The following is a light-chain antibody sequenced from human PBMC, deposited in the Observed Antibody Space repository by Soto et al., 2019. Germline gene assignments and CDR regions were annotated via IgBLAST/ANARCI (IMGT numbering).Light chain of an antibody. V-gene: IGKV3-11*01. CDR3: QQYVSPPIT. CDR1: QSVSSY. Sequence: EIVLTQSPATLSLSPGERATLSCRASQSVSSYLAWYQQKPGQAPRLLIYDASNRATGISARFSGSGSGTDFTLTISRLEPEDFAVYYCQQYVSPPITFGQGTRLEIK. CDR2: DAS. J-gene: IGKJ5*01.